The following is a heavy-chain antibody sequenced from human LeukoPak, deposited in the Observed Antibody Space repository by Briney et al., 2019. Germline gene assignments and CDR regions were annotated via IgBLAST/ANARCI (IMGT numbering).Heavy chain of an antibody. J-gene: IGHJ4*02. Sequence: SGGSLRLSCAASGFTFSSYAMSWVRQAPGKGLEWVSAISGSGGSTYYADSVKGRFTISRDNSKNTLYLQMNSLRAEDTAVYYCAKDCIYYDRRGLSHDYWVGGALATVPP. V-gene: IGHV3-23*01. CDR3: AKDCIYYDRRGLSHDY. D-gene: IGHD3-22*01. CDR1: GFTFSSYA. CDR2: ISGSGGST.